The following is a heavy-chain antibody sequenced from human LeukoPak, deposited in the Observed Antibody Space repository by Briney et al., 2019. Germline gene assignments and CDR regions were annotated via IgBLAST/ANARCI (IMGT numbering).Heavy chain of an antibody. CDR1: GGSFSSYY. D-gene: IGHD2-2*03. CDR2: INHSGST. V-gene: IGHV4-34*01. J-gene: IGHJ6*03. CDR3: ARLDIVVVPAASAYYYYMDV. Sequence: SETLSLTCAVYGGSFSSYYWSWIRQPPGKGLEWIGEINHSGSTNYNPSLKSRATISVDTSKHQFSLKLSSVTAADTAVYYCARLDIVVVPAASAYYYYMDVWGKGTTVTVSS.